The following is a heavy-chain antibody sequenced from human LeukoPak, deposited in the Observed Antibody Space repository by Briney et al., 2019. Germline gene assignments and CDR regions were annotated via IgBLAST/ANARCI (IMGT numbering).Heavy chain of an antibody. V-gene: IGHV4-4*02. D-gene: IGHD3-22*01. J-gene: IGHJ4*02. Sequence: SGTLSLTCAVSGGSISSSNWWSWVRQPPGKGLEWIGEIYHSGSTNYNPSLKSRVTISVDKSKNQFSLKLSSVTAADTAVYYCAREMGYYDSSGNGDYWGQGTLVTVSS. CDR2: IYHSGST. CDR3: AREMGYYDSSGNGDY. CDR1: GGSISSSNW.